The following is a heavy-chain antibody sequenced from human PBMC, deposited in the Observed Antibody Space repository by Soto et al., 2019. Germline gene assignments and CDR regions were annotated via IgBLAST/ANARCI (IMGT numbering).Heavy chain of an antibody. CDR2: IWYDGSNK. CDR1: GFTFSSYG. Sequence: QVQLVESGGGVVQPGRSLRLSCAASGFTFSSYGMHWVRQAPGKGLEWVAVIWYDGSNKYYADSVKGRFTISRDNSKNTLYLQMNSLRAEDTAVYYCARDSRLREAPYYMDVWGKGTTVTVSS. CDR3: ARDSRLREAPYYMDV. J-gene: IGHJ6*03. V-gene: IGHV3-33*01. D-gene: IGHD4-17*01.